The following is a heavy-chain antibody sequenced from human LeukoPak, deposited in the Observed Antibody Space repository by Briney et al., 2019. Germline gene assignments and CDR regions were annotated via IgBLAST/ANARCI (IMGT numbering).Heavy chain of an antibody. Sequence: PSETLSLTCAVSAYSISSGYYWGWIRQPPGKGLEWIGSIYHSGSTYYNPSLKSRVTISVDTSKNQFSLKLSSVTAADTAVYYCASDLAIAAAGGSGGYNWFDPWGQGTLVTVTS. D-gene: IGHD6-13*01. CDR3: ASDLAIAAAGGSGGYNWFDP. V-gene: IGHV4-38-2*01. CDR1: AYSISSGYY. CDR2: IYHSGST. J-gene: IGHJ5*02.